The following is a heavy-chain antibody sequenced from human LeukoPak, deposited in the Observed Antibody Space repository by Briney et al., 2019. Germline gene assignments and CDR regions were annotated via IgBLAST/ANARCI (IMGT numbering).Heavy chain of an antibody. J-gene: IGHJ4*02. CDR3: ARVREFACALDY. D-gene: IGHD5-24*01. CDR1: GYSISSGYY. Sequence: PAETLSLTCAFSGYSISSGYYWGWVRQPPGKGLEWIGSIYHSGSTYYNPSLKTRVTISVDTSKNQFSLKLSAVTAADTAVYYWARVREFACALDYWGQGTLVTVSS. CDR2: IYHSGST. V-gene: IGHV4-38-2*01.